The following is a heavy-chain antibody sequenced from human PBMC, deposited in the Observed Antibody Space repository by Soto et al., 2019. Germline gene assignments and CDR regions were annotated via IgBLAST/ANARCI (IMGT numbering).Heavy chain of an antibody. CDR2: IFSSGST. CDR3: AREGSYSAYNFAHGIQLWSFDF. J-gene: IGHJ4*02. V-gene: IGHV4-4*07. D-gene: IGHD5-12*01. Sequence: PLDPLSLTSTVSGGSINTFYWRWVRQPAGKGLEWIGRIFSSGSTSFNPSLESRVAMSVDTSKNHFSLNLSSVTAADMAVYYCAREGSYSAYNFAHGIQLWSFDFWGQGALVTVSS. CDR1: GGSINTFY.